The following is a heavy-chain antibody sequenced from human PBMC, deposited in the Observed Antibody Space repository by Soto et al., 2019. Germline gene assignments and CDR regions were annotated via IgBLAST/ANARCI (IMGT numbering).Heavy chain of an antibody. CDR2: ISSDGSGT. CDR1: GFTFGTYW. V-gene: IGHV3-74*01. D-gene: IGHD6-25*01. CDR3: SRGERSHFDS. Sequence: GESLKISCAVSGFTFGTYWMHWVRQVPGKGLVWVARISSDGSGTSYADSVKGRFTIPRDNAKNTLFLQMNSLGADDSALYYCSRGERSHFDSWGPGTLVTVSS. J-gene: IGHJ4*02.